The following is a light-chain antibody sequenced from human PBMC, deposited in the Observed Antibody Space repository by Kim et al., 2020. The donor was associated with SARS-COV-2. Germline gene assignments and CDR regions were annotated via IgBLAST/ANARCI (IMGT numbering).Light chain of an antibody. CDR2: NNY. V-gene: IGLV1-44*01. CDR1: PSNFGCST. CDR3: AAWDDSLLWV. Sequence: PRQVVNISYSGSPSNFGCSTANGYEQLPRSAPELLSYNNYQRPSGVPDLCSGSKSGTSASLAISGLQSEDEADYYCAAWDDSLLWVFGGGTQLTVL. J-gene: IGLJ3*02.